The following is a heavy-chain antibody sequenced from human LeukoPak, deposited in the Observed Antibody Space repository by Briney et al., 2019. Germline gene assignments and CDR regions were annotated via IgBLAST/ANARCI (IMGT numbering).Heavy chain of an antibody. V-gene: IGHV4-34*01. CDR3: ARGGYDSHYYFDY. CDR2: INHSGST. CDR1: GGSFSGYY. D-gene: IGHD3-22*01. J-gene: IGHJ4*02. Sequence: SETLSLTCAVYGGSFSGYYWSWIRQPPGKGLEWIGEINHSGSTNYNPSLKSRVTISVDTSKNQFSLKLSSVTAADTAVYYCARGGYDSHYYFDYWGQGTLVTVSS.